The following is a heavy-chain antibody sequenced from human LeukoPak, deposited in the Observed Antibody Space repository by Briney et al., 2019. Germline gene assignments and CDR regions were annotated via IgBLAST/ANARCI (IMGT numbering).Heavy chain of an antibody. CDR3: ARGWLQSGFDY. CDR1: GDSVSTNSGG. CDR2: TYYSRSNWYN. D-gene: IGHD5-24*01. Sequence: TSQTLSLTCAISGDSVSTNSGGWNWIRQSPSRGLEWLGGTYYSRSNWYNDYAVSVKSRITINPDTSKNQFSLQLNSVTPEDTAVYYCARGWLQSGFDYWAQGTLVTVSS. V-gene: IGHV6-1*01. J-gene: IGHJ4*02.